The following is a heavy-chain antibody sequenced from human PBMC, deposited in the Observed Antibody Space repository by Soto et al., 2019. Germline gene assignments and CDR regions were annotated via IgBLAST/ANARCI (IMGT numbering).Heavy chain of an antibody. Sequence: QVQLGQSGTEVKKPGASVKVSCNLSGYSVHWVRQSPGKGLEWMGIFDPGEGAPIYAQNFQGRVTMTEDTSTGTAYIELSSLRFDDTAVYCAAPPTRAGHYAAIKYWGQGTLVTVAS. CDR3: APPTRAGHYAAIKY. J-gene: IGHJ4*02. V-gene: IGHV1-24*01. CDR2: FDPGEGAP. D-gene: IGHD3-22*01. CDR1: GYSV.